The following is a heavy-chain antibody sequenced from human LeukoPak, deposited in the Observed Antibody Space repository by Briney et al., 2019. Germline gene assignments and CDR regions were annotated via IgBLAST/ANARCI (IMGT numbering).Heavy chain of an antibody. V-gene: IGHV3-66*02. J-gene: IGHJ4*02. Sequence: GGSLRLSCVVFGITASSNYLSWVRQAPGKGLEWVAVIHSGGSTNYADCVKGRFTISRDNSRNTLYLQMNSLRGQDTALYYCAASTSNKDFDFWGQGTLVTVSS. D-gene: IGHD2-15*01. CDR2: IHSGGST. CDR1: GITASSNY. CDR3: AASTSNKDFDF.